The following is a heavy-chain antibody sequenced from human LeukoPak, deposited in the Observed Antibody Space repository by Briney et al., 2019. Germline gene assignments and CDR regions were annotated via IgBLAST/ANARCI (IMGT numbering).Heavy chain of an antibody. CDR1: GGSISSTNW. J-gene: IGHJ4*02. V-gene: IGHV4/OR15-8*01. D-gene: IGHD3-22*01. CDR3: ARGQPDYYDSSGYYWMRAYPLTYFDY. CDR2: INHSGST. Sequence: SETLSLTCGVSGGSISSTNWWSWMRQPPGKGLEWIGEINHSGSTNYNPSLKSRVAISVDTSKNQFSLKLSSVTAADTAVYYCARGQPDYYDSSGYYWMRAYPLTYFDYWGQGTLVTVSS.